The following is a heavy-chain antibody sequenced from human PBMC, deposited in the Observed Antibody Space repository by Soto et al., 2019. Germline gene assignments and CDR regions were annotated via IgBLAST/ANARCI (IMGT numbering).Heavy chain of an antibody. CDR2: IIPIFGTA. D-gene: IGHD2-21*02. J-gene: IGHJ4*02. Sequence: SVKVSCKASGGTFSSYAISWVRQAPGQGLEWMGGIIPIFGTANYAQKFQGRVTITADESTSTAYMELSSLRSEDTAVYYCARSILVVTALDYWGQGTLVTVSS. V-gene: IGHV1-69*13. CDR1: GGTFSSYA. CDR3: ARSILVVTALDY.